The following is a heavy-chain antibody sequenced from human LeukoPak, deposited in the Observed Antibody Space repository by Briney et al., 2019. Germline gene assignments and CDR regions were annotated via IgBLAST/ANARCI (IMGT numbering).Heavy chain of an antibody. D-gene: IGHD1-26*01. CDR2: IIPIFGTA. CDR3: AREGDQSGARGYYFDY. CDR1: GGTFSSYA. Sequence: GASVKVSCKASGGTFSSYAISWVRQAPGQGLEWMGGIIPIFGTANYAQKFQGRVTITADESTSTAYMELSSLRSEDTAVYYCAREGDQSGARGYYFDYWGQGTLVTVSS. J-gene: IGHJ4*02. V-gene: IGHV1-69*13.